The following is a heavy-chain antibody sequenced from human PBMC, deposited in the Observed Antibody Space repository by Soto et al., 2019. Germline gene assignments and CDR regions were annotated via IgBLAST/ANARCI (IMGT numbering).Heavy chain of an antibody. J-gene: IGHJ4*02. CDR2: IWYDGSNK. Sequence: PGGSLRLSCAASGFTFSSYGMHWVRQAPGKGLEWVAVIWYDGSNKYYADSVKGRFTISRENSKNTLYLQMNSLRAEDTAVYYCARDPRIGLRLGELSLSHFDYWGQGTLVTVSS. CDR3: ARDPRIGLRLGELSLSHFDY. CDR1: GFTFSSYG. V-gene: IGHV3-33*01. D-gene: IGHD3-16*02.